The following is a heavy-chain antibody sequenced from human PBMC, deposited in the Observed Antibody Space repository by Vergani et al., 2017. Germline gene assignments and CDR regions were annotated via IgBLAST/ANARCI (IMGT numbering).Heavy chain of an antibody. CDR2: IHHSGDT. J-gene: IGHJ6*02. CDR3: ARHRGSGGFFPSSYFYGMDV. D-gene: IGHD3-10*01. V-gene: IGHV4-38-2*01. CDR1: DSSIMTNPY. Sequence: QVQLQESGPGLVKPSETLTLTCDVSDSSIMTNPYWGWFRQSPGKGLEWIGCIHHSGDTHYNSSLKSRVSISIVSSSKFSLSLTSVTAAATAIYYCARHRGSGGFFPSSYFYGMDVGGHGTTVTVSS.